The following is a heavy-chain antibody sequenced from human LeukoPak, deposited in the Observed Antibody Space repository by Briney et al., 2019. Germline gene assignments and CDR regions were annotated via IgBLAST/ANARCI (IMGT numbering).Heavy chain of an antibody. CDR3: AKDMNSYGSGSSYNPWGPFDS. J-gene: IGHJ4*02. CDR1: GFIFDNYA. V-gene: IGHV3-9*01. Sequence: GGSLRLSCAASGFIFDNYAMHWVRHAAGKGLEWVSGIAWNSGNTVFAESVKGRFTISRDNAENSLYLQMNSLRAEDTALYYCAKDMNSYGSGSSYNPWGPFDSWGQGTLVTVSS. D-gene: IGHD3-10*01. CDR2: IAWNSGNT.